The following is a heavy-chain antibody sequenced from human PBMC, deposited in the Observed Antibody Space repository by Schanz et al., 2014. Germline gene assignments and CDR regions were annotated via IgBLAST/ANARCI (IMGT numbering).Heavy chain of an antibody. Sequence: EVQLVESGGGLVKPGGSLRLSCAASGFTFSGYSMHWLRQAPGKGLEWVSVIGVDGTTTYYADSVKGRFTISRDNSKNTLYLQMNSLRPEDTAVYYCAKYRGYYRVSGSYRELEYWGQGTLVTVSS. D-gene: IGHD3-10*01. V-gene: IGHV3-23*04. J-gene: IGHJ4*02. CDR2: IGVDGTTT. CDR3: AKYRGYYRVSGSYRELEY. CDR1: GFTFSGYS.